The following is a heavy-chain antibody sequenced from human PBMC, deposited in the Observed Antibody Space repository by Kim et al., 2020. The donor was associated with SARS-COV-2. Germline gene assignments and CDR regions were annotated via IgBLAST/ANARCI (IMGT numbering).Heavy chain of an antibody. J-gene: IGHJ5*02. Sequence: KGRFTISRDNSKNTLYLQMNSLRAEDTAVYYCARDTIFNHFGVVMGWFDPWGQGTLVTVSS. CDR3: ARDTIFNHFGVVMGWFDP. V-gene: IGHV3-30*07. D-gene: IGHD3-3*01.